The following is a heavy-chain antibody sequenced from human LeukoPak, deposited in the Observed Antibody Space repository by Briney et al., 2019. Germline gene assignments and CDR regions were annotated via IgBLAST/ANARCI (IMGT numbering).Heavy chain of an antibody. J-gene: IGHJ4*02. CDR1: GGSISSYY. CDR3: ARHRYSNGSDY. V-gene: IGHV4-59*08. CDR2: IYYSGST. Sequence: SETLSLTCTVSGGSISSYYWSWIRQPPGKGLEWIGYIYYSGSTNYNPSLKSRVTISVDTSKNQFSLKLSSVTAADTAVYYCARHRYSNGSDYWGQGTLVTVSS. D-gene: IGHD5-18*01.